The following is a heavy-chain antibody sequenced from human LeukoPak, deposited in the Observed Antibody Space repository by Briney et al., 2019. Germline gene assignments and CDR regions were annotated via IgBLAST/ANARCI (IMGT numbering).Heavy chain of an antibody. D-gene: IGHD5-18*01. J-gene: IGHJ2*01. CDR2: INHSGST. CDR1: GGSFSGYY. V-gene: IGHV4-34*01. Sequence: PSETLSLTCAVYGGSFSGYYWSWIRQPPGKGLEWIGEINHSGSTNYNPSLKSRVTISADTSKNQFSLKLNSVTAADTAVYYCAREVGGYSYGYRPTEIYWYFDLWGRGTLVTVSS. CDR3: AREVGGYSYGYRPTEIYWYFDL.